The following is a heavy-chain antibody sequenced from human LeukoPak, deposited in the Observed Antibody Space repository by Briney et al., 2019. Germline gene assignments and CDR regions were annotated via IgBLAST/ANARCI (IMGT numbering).Heavy chain of an antibody. CDR3: AREGWDLNALDI. V-gene: IGHV3-11*04. CDR2: ISSRSSNK. CDR1: GLTFSDYY. J-gene: IGHJ4*02. D-gene: IGHD1-26*01. Sequence: PGGSLRLSCATSGLTFSDYYMSWIRQAPGKGLVWVSYISSRSSNKYYADSVKGRFTISRDNAKNSLYLQMDSLRVEDTAVYYCAREGWDLNALDIWGQGTLVTVSS.